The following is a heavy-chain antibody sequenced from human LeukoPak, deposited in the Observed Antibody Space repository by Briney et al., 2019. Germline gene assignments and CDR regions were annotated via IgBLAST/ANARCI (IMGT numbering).Heavy chain of an antibody. J-gene: IGHJ3*02. V-gene: IGHV1-2*02. CDR2: INPNSGGN. CDR3: ASEYYDSSGGI. D-gene: IGHD3-22*01. CDR1: GYTLTGYY. Sequence: GASVKVSCKASGYTLTGYYMHWVRQAPGQGLEWMGWINPNSGGNNYAQKFQGRVTMTRDTSISTAYMELSRLRSDDTAVYYCASEYYDSSGGIWGQGTMVTVSS.